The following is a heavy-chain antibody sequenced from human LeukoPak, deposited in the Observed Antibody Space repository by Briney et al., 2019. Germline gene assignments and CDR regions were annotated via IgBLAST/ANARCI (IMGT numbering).Heavy chain of an antibody. Sequence: SETLSLTCSVSSISSYFRFWIRQPPGKGLEWIGSVFHSGNTNYNPSLKSRVTISLDRSKNQFSLKLSSVTAADTAVYYCASSDIVTGTTYYFDYWGQETLITVSS. CDR1: SISSYF. V-gene: IGHV4-59*01. CDR2: VFHSGNT. D-gene: IGHD1-14*01. J-gene: IGHJ4*02. CDR3: ASSDIVTGTTYYFDY.